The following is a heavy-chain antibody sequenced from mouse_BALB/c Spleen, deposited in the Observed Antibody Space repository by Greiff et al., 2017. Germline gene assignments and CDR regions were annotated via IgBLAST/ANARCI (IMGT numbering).Heavy chain of an antibody. CDR2: IDPANGNT. CDR3: ARSHHHGSSYKPYLEY. V-gene: IGHV14-3*02. CDR1: GFNIKDTY. J-gene: IGHJ2*01. D-gene: IGHD1-1*01. Sequence: EVQLQESGAELVKPGASVKLSCTASGFNIKDTYMHWVKQRPEQGLEWIGRIDPANGNTKYDPKFQGKATITADTSSNTAYLQLSSLTSEDTAVYYCARSHHHGSSYKPYLEYGGQGTTLTVSS.